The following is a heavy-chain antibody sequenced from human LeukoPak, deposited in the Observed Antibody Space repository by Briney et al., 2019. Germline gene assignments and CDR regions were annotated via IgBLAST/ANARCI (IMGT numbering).Heavy chain of an antibody. CDR3: ARTAGGNSHFDY. CDR2: INPNRGGT. CDR1: GYTFTGYY. D-gene: IGHD4-23*01. J-gene: IGHJ4*02. Sequence: ASVKVSCKASGYTFTGYYMHWVRQAPGQGLEWMGRINPNRGGTNYAQKFQGRVTMTRDTSISTAYMELSRLRSDDTAVYYCARTAGGNSHFDYWGQGTLVTVSS. V-gene: IGHV1-2*06.